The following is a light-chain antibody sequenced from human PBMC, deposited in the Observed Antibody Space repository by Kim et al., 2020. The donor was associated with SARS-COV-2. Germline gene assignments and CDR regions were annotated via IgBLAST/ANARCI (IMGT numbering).Light chain of an antibody. CDR3: QVWDSSTGV. CDR1: NIGTNN. CDR2: GDS. V-gene: IGLV3-9*01. Sequence: VALGQTARITCGGNNIGTNNVHWFQQKPGQAPVLVICGDSNRPSGIPERFSGSNSGNTATLTISRAQPGDEADYYCQVWDSSTGVFGGGTQLTVL. J-gene: IGLJ3*02.